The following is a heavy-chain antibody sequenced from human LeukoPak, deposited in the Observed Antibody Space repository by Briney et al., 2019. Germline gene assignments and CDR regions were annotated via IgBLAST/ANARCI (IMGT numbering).Heavy chain of an antibody. J-gene: IGHJ3*02. D-gene: IGHD1-26*01. CDR2: IIPILGIP. CDR1: GGTFSTYG. Sequence: SVKVSCKAFGGTFSTYGINWVRQAPGQGLEWMGKIIPILGIPNYAQKFQGRVTITADKSTSTVYMELSSLRSEDTAVYYCARDDLPHRKVGTTSSGAFDIWGQGTMVTVSS. CDR3: ARDDLPHRKVGTTSSGAFDI. V-gene: IGHV1-69*04.